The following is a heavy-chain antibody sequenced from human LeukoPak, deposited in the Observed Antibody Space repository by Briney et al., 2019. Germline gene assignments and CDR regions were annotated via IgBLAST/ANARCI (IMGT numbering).Heavy chain of an antibody. Sequence: GGSLRLSCAASGFTFSDYEMNWVRQAPGKGLEWLSYISRSGSTKYYADSLKGRFTISRDNAKSSLYLQMNSLRAEDTAVYYCASGRISADYVIDYWGQGTLVTVSS. CDR1: GFTFSDYE. D-gene: IGHD4-17*01. J-gene: IGHJ4*02. CDR2: ISRSGSTK. CDR3: ASGRISADYVIDY. V-gene: IGHV3-48*03.